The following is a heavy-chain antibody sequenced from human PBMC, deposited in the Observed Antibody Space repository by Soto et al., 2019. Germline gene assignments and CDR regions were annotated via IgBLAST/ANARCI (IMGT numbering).Heavy chain of an antibody. Sequence: GGSLRLSCAASGLIFSDVWTTWVRQAPGKGLEWVGRIKTKPDDGTIDYAAPVRGRFTISRDDSKNTLYLQMTSLTPDDTGVYYCTTSNLGVDFWGPGTLVTVSS. CDR1: GLIFSDVW. D-gene: IGHD1-1*01. CDR2: IKTKPDDGTI. CDR3: TTSNLGVDF. V-gene: IGHV3-15*01. J-gene: IGHJ4*02.